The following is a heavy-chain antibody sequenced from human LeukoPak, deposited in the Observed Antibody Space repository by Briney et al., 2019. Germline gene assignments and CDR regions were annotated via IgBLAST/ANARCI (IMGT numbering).Heavy chain of an antibody. Sequence: PGGSLRLSCVASGFTFSSYWMHWVRQDPRKGLVWVSRINGDGRNINYADSVRGRFTISRDNAKNTLYLQMNSLRAEDTALYYCAKDMFLMPGSETKFDYWGQGTLVTVSS. CDR2: INGDGRNI. CDR1: GFTFSSYW. CDR3: AKDMFLMPGSETKFDY. J-gene: IGHJ4*02. V-gene: IGHV3-74*01. D-gene: IGHD3-10*02.